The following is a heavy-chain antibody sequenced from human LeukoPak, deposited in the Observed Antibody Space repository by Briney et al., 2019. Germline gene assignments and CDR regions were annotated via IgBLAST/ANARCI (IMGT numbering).Heavy chain of an antibody. CDR3: ATMVQGVHTYFGS. V-gene: IGHV4-59*01. Sequence: PSETLSLTCTVSGGSISSYYWSWIRQPPGKGLEWIGYIYYSGSTNYNPSLKSRVTMSLDKSKNQLSLKLSSVTAADTAVYYCATMVQGVHTYFGSWGGRNLVAVSS. CDR1: GGSISSYY. J-gene: IGHJ4*02. D-gene: IGHD3-10*01. CDR2: IYYSGST.